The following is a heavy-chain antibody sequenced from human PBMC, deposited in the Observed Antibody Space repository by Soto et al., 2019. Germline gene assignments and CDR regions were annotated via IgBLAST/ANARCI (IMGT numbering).Heavy chain of an antibody. V-gene: IGHV1-2*02. Sequence: ASVKVSCKASGYTFTGYYMHWVRQAPGQGLEWMGWINPNSGDTQYAQKFQGRVTMTRDTSISTAYMELSRLTSDDTAVFYCARPTLERLFDYWGQGTLVTVAS. D-gene: IGHD1-1*01. J-gene: IGHJ4*02. CDR3: ARPTLERLFDY. CDR1: GYTFTGYY. CDR2: INPNSGDT.